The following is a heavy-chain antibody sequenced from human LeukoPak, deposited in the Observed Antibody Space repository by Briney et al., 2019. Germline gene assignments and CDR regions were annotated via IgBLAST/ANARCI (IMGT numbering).Heavy chain of an antibody. D-gene: IGHD6-13*01. CDR2: ISSSSSYI. CDR1: GFTFSSYS. CDR3: ARDGRVIAAYFDY. Sequence: SGGSLRLSCAASGFTFSSYSMNWVRQAPGKGLEWVSSISSSSSYIYYADSVKGRFTISRDNAKNSLYLQMNSLRAEDTAVYYCARDGRVIAAYFDYWGQGTPVTVSS. V-gene: IGHV3-21*01. J-gene: IGHJ4*02.